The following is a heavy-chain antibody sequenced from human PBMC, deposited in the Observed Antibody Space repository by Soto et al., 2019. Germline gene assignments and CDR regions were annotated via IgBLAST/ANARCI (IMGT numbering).Heavy chain of an antibody. CDR1: GFTFSSYW. D-gene: IGHD6-13*01. J-gene: IGHJ4*02. V-gene: IGHV3-74*01. CDR3: AKPRTRIAAAGSFDY. CDR2: INSDGSIT. Sequence: GWSLRLSCAASGFTFSSYWMHWVRQVPGKGLVWVSRINSDGSITNYADAVKGRFTISRDNSKNTLYLQMNSLRAEDTAVYYCAKPRTRIAAAGSFDYWGQGTMVTVSS.